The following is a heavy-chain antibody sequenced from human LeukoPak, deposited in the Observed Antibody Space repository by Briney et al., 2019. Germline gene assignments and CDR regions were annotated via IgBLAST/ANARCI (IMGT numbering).Heavy chain of an antibody. V-gene: IGHV1-46*01. CDR3: ARDRASDSGSYYFPDYFDY. D-gene: IGHD1-26*01. CDR2: INPSGGST. Sequence: GASVKVSCKASGYTFTSYYTHWARQAPGQGLEWMGIINPSGGSTSYAQKFQGRVTMTRDTSTSTVYMELSSLRSEDTAVYYCARDRASDSGSYYFPDYFDYWGQGTLVTVSS. CDR1: GYTFTSYY. J-gene: IGHJ4*02.